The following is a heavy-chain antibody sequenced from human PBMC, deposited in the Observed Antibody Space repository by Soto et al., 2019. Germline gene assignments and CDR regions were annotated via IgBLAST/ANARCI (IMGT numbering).Heavy chain of an antibody. V-gene: IGHV4-39*01. J-gene: IGHJ4*02. D-gene: IGHD3-10*01. CDR2: IYYSGST. CDR3: ARRGSGSYSDF. CDR1: GGTISSSSHY. Sequence: QLQLHESGPGLVKPSETLSLTSTVSGGTISSSSHYWGWISYPPGKGLEWIGSIYYSGSTSYHPDLRSRVTISVDTSKNQFSLKLCSVTAADTAVYYCARRGSGSYSDFWGQGTLVTVSS.